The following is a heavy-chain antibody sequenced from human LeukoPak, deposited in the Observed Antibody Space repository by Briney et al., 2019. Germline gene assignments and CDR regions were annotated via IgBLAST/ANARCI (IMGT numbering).Heavy chain of an antibody. CDR2: IYYSGST. V-gene: IGHV4-39*01. CDR1: DCSISSSSYY. CDR3: ERHGVVLMVYAEYFDY. Sequence: SETLSLTCTVSDCSISSSSYYWGWIRQHPGKGLEWIGSIYYSGSTYYNPSLKSRVTISVDTSKNQFSLKLSSVTAADTAVYSCERHGVVLMVYAEYFDYWGQGTLVTVSS. D-gene: IGHD2-8*01. J-gene: IGHJ4*02.